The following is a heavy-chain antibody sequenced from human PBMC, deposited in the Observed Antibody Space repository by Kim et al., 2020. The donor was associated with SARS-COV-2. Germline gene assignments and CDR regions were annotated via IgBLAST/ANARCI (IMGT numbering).Heavy chain of an antibody. D-gene: IGHD6-13*01. CDR1: GGTFSSYA. Sequence: SVKVSCKASGGTFSSYAISWVRQAPGKGLEWMGGLIPIFGTANYAQKFQGRVTITADESTSTAYTELSSLRSEATAVKYCARDHSSSWYFWLDPWGQGT. CDR2: LIPIFGTA. V-gene: IGHV1-69*13. J-gene: IGHJ5*02. CDR3: ARDHSSSWYFWLDP.